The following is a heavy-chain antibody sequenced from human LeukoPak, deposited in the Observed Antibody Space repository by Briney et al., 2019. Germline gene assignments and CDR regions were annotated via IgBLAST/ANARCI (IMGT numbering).Heavy chain of an antibody. Sequence: PGGSLRLSCAASGFTFSSYAMSWVRQAPGKGLEWVANIKQDGSEKYYVGSVKGRFTISRDNAKNSLYLQMNSLRAEDTAVYYCARDSIPRIAAAAQDYWGQGTLVTVSS. V-gene: IGHV3-7*01. D-gene: IGHD6-13*01. J-gene: IGHJ4*02. CDR3: ARDSIPRIAAAAQDY. CDR2: IKQDGSEK. CDR1: GFTFSSYA.